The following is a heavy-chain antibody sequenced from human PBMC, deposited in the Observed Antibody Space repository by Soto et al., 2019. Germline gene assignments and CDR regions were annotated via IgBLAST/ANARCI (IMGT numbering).Heavy chain of an antibody. CDR1: GFTFSSYG. V-gene: IGHV3-30*03. Sequence: QVQLVESGGGVVQPGRSLRLSCAASGFTFSSYGMHWVSQAPGKGLEWVAVISYDGSNKYYADSVKGRFTISRDNSKNTLYLQMNSLRAEDTAVYYCATRGYSYGFFDYWGQGTLVTVSS. J-gene: IGHJ4*02. CDR2: ISYDGSNK. CDR3: ATRGYSYGFFDY. D-gene: IGHD5-18*01.